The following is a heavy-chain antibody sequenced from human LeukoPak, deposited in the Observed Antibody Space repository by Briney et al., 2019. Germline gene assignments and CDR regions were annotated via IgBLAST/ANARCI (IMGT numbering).Heavy chain of an antibody. CDR1: GYTFTSYY. CDR2: INPSGGST. CDR3: ARALGRTVSPADY. J-gene: IGHJ4*02. D-gene: IGHD4-17*01. Sequence: GASVKVSCKASGYTFTSYYMHWVRQAPGQGLERMGIINPSGGSTSYAQKFQGRVTTTRDTSTSTVYMELSSLRSEDTAVYYCARALGRTVSPADYWGQGTLVTVSS. V-gene: IGHV1-46*01.